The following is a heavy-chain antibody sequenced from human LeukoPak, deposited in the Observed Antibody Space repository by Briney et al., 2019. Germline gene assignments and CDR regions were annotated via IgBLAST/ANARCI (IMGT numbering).Heavy chain of an antibody. CDR1: GGTFSSYA. CDR3: ARGYCSSTSCYTYWFDP. D-gene: IGHD2-2*02. J-gene: IGHJ5*02. V-gene: IGHV1-8*03. Sequence: GASVKVSCKASGGTFSSYAINWVRQATGQGLEWMGWMNPNSGNTGYAQKFQDRVTITRNTSISTAYMELSSLRSEDTAVYYCARGYCSSTSCYTYWFDPWGQGTLVTVSS. CDR2: MNPNSGNT.